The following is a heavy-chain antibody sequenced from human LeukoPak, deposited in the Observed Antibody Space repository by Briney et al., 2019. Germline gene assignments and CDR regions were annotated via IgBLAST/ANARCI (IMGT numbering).Heavy chain of an antibody. CDR3: AREPSDGYNYGSFYY. CDR2: ISSSSSYI. CDR1: GFTFSGYS. V-gene: IGHV3-21*01. Sequence: GGSLRLSCAGSGFTFSGYSLNWVRQAPGTGLEWVSSISSSSSYIYHADSVKGRFTISRDNAKNSLYLQMNSLRAEDTAVYYCAREPSDGYNYGSFYYWGQGTLVTVSS. J-gene: IGHJ4*02. D-gene: IGHD5-24*01.